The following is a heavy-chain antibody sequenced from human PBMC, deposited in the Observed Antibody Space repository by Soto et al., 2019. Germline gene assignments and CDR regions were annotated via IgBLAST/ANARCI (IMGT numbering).Heavy chain of an antibody. CDR3: VRRRTSDWWGRLMDV. V-gene: IGHV4-34*01. D-gene: IGHD2-8*02. J-gene: IGHJ6*02. Sequence: PSETLSLTFAVSGGSFSGYYWNWIRQPPGKGLEWIGEINHSGTTNYNPSLESRVTISVDTSNTLFSLRLRSVTAADTAVYYCVRRRTSDWWGRLMDVWGQGTTVTV. CDR2: INHSGTT. CDR1: GGSFSGYY.